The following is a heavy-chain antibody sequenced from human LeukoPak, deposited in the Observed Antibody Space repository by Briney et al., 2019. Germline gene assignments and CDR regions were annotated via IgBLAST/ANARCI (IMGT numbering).Heavy chain of an antibody. J-gene: IGHJ4*02. CDR1: GFTFSSYW. CDR2: INSDGSST. Sequence: PGGSLRLSCAASGFTFSSYWMHWVRQAPGKGLVWVSRINSDGSSTSYADSVKGRFTISRDNAKNTLYLQMNSLRAEDTAVYCCASGGVGYGDYNYYFDYWGQGTLVTVSS. CDR3: ASGGVGYGDYNYYFDY. D-gene: IGHD4-17*01. V-gene: IGHV3-74*01.